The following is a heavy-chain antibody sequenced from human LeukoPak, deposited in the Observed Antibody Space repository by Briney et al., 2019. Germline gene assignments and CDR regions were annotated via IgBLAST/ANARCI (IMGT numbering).Heavy chain of an antibody. V-gene: IGHV1-18*01. J-gene: IGHJ4*02. CDR1: GYTFTTYG. CDR3: ARTFFHGSYAKSFDY. CDR2: ISTYNGNT. D-gene: IGHD1-26*01. Sequence: ASVKVSCKTSGYTFTTYGISWVRQAPGQGLEWMGWISTYNGNTNYAQKLQGRVTMTTDTSTSTAYMELRSLRSDDTAVYYCARTFFHGSYAKSFDYWGQGPLVTVSS.